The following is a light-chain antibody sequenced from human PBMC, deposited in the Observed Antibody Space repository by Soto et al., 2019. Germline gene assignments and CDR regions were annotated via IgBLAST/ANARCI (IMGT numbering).Light chain of an antibody. V-gene: IGKV1-5*01. Sequence: DIQMTQSPSTLSASFGDRVTITCRASQSISSWLAWYQQKLGRAPRLLIYDASSLESGVPSRFSGSGYGTEFTLTISSLQPDDFATYYCQQYNTYSSITFGGGTKVDIK. CDR1: QSISSW. CDR3: QQYNTYSSIT. CDR2: DAS. J-gene: IGKJ4*01.